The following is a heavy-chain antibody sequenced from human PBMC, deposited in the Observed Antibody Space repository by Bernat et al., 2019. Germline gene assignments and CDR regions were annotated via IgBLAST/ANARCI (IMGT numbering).Heavy chain of an antibody. D-gene: IGHD2-15*01. CDR2: ISYDGSNK. Sequence: QVQLVESGGGVVQPGRSLRLSCAASGFTFSSYAMHWVRQAPGKGLEWVAVISYDGSNKYYADSVKGRFTISRDNSKNTLYLQMNSLRAEDTAVYYCARDSVSVRGVVAAHFDYWGQGTLVTVSS. CDR1: GFTFSSYA. J-gene: IGHJ4*02. V-gene: IGHV3-30-3*01. CDR3: ARDSVSVRGVVAAHFDY.